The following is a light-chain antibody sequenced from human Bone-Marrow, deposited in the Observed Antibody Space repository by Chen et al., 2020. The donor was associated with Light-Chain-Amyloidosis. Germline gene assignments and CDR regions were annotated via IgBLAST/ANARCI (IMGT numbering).Light chain of an antibody. Sequence: SYELTQPPSVSVAPGQTPRITCSGDDLPTKYAYWYQQKPGQAPLLVIHRDTERPSGISERFSGSSSGTTATLTISGVQAEDEADYHCQSADSSGTYEVIFGGGTKLTVL. V-gene: IGLV3-25*03. CDR1: DLPTKY. CDR2: RDT. J-gene: IGLJ2*01. CDR3: QSADSSGTYEVI.